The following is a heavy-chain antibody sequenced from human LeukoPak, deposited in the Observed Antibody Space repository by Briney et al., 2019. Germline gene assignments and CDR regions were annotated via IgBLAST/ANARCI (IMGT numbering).Heavy chain of an antibody. CDR1: CPSIGSSSYY. CDR2: IYLVGST. J-gene: IGHJ4*02. Sequence: SHSLSLTCSVSCPSIGSSSYYWGWLRQPPGKGTEWVGSIYLVGSTYYNPSLKSRVTISVDTSKNRFSLKLSSVTAADTAVYYCARLFCSGGSCYRSNYFDDWGQGTLVTVSS. D-gene: IGHD2-15*01. V-gene: IGHV4-39*01. CDR3: ARLFCSGGSCYRSNYFDD.